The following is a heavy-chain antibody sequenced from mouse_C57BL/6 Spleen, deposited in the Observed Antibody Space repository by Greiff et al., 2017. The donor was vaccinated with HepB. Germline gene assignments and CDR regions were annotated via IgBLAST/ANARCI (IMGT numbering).Heavy chain of an antibody. D-gene: IGHD2-10*01. CDR2: ISSGSSTI. V-gene: IGHV5-17*01. J-gene: IGHJ3*01. CDR1: GFTFSDYG. Sequence: EVMLVESGGGLVKPGGSLKLSCAASGFTFSDYGMHWVRQAPEKGLEWVAYISSGSSTIYYAYTVKGRFTISRDNAKKTLYLQMTSLRSEDTAMYYCARPYYGNYGFAYWGQGTLVTVSA. CDR3: ARPYYGNYGFAY.